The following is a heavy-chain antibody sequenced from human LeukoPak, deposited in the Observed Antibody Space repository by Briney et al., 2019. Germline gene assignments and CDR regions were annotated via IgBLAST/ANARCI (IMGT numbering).Heavy chain of an antibody. CDR2: IYYSGNS. CDR3: ARGEMATIFL. CDR1: GGSISGYY. J-gene: IGHJ4*02. D-gene: IGHD5-24*01. Sequence: PSETLSLTCTASGGSISGYYWAWIRQPPGKGLEWIGNIYYSGNSYYNPSLKSRVTISVDPSKIQFSLKLNSVTAADTAVYFCARGEMATIFLWGQGTLVTVSS. V-gene: IGHV4-39*07.